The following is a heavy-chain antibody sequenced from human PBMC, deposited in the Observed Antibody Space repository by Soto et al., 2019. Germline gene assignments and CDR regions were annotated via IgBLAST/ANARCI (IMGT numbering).Heavy chain of an antibody. CDR3: ARAGRHMDV. Sequence: PSQMLCLPCAVEGGSFVGYCWSCIRQPQGKGLEWIGEINHSGSTNYNPSLKSRVTISVDTSKNQFSLKLSSVTAADTAVYYCARAGRHMDVWGKGTTVTVSS. CDR1: GGSFVGYC. V-gene: IGHV4-34*01. CDR2: INHSGST. J-gene: IGHJ6*03.